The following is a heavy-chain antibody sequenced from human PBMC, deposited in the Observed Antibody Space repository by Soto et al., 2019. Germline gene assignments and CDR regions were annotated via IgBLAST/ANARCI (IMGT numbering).Heavy chain of an antibody. CDR3: ARLSIAARRRYFDY. V-gene: IGHV3-48*03. CDR1: GFTFSSFE. J-gene: IGHJ4*02. D-gene: IGHD6-6*01. CDR2: ISSSGTTK. Sequence: VGSLRLSCAASGFTFSSFEMNWVRQAPGKGLEWVSYISSSGTTKYYPDSVKGRFTISRDNAKSSLYLQMDSLRVEDTAVYFSARLSIAARRRYFDYWGQGTLVTVS.